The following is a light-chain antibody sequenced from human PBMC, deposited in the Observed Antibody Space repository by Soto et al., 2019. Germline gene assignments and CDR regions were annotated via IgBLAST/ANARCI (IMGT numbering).Light chain of an antibody. CDR3: QQRTNWLFT. J-gene: IGKJ3*01. CDR1: QSVYTDH. Sequence: EIVLTQSPGTLSLSPGESVTLSCRASQSVYTDHLAWYQQKPGQAPRLLIYGASNRASGIPDRFSGSGSGTDFTLTISRLEPEDFAVYYCQQRTNWLFTFGPGTKVDIK. V-gene: IGKV3D-20*02. CDR2: GAS.